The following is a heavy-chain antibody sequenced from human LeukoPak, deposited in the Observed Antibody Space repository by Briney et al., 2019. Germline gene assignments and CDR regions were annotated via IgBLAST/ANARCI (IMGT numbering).Heavy chain of an antibody. J-gene: IGHJ4*02. CDR1: GFTFSSYA. D-gene: IGHD3-3*01. CDR3: AHEPQGGNYDSWSGYYLDY. V-gene: IGHV3-23*01. CDR2: ISGSGGRT. Sequence: PGGSLRLSCAASGFTFSSYAMSWVRQAPGKGLEWVSGISGSGGRTYYADSVKGRFTISRDNSKNTLYLQMNSLRAEDTAVYYCAHEPQGGNYDSWSGYYLDYWGQGTLVTVSS.